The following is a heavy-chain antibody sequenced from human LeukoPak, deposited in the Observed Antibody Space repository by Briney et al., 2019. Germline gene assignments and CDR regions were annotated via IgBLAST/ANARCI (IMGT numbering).Heavy chain of an antibody. Sequence: PGGSLRLSCAVSGFSFSSYAMHWVRQPPGKGLEYDSGITSRGTYTSYANSVKGRRTISRDTSKNTLYLQMGSLRVEDMAVYYCARGRRTTVTASMDVWGQGTTVTVSS. J-gene: IGHJ6*02. CDR3: ARGRRTTVTASMDV. D-gene: IGHD4-17*01. CDR1: GFSFSSYA. CDR2: ITSRGTYT. V-gene: IGHV3-64*01.